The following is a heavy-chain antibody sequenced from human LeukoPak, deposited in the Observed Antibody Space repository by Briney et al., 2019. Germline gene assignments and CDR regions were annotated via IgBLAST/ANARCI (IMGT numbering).Heavy chain of an antibody. D-gene: IGHD4-17*01. J-gene: IGHJ4*02. V-gene: IGHV3-21*01. Sequence: GGSLRLSCAASTFTFSSYTMSWVRQAPGKGLEWVSSISSGSAYIYYADSVMGRFTISRDNAKNTLYLQMNSLRAEDTAVYYCAREHYGPDYWGRGTLVTVSS. CDR2: ISSGSAYI. CDR3: AREHYGPDY. CDR1: TFTFSSYT.